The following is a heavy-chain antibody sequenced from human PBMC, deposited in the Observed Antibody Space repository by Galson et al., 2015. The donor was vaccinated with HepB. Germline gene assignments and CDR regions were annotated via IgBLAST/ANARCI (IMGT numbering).Heavy chain of an antibody. CDR1: GYTFTGYY. CDR2: INPNSGGT. D-gene: IGHD6-13*01. Sequence: SVKVSCKASGYTFTGYYMHWVRQAPGQGLEWMGRINPNSGGTNYAQKFQGRVTMTRDTSISTAYMELSRLRSDGTVVYYCAREGLSSSWFFDYWGQGTLVTVSS. V-gene: IGHV1-2*05. CDR3: AREGLSSSWFFDY. J-gene: IGHJ4*02.